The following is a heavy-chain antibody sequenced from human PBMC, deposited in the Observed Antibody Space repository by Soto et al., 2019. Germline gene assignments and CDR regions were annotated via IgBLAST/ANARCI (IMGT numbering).Heavy chain of an antibody. CDR1: GFKFSNYA. D-gene: IGHD2-2*01. CDR3: AKDTDIVVVPALDP. Sequence: GGSLRLSCAASGFKFSNYAMSWVRQAPGKGLEWVSAISGSGGSTYYADSVKGRFTISRDNSKNTLYLQMNSLRAEDTAVYYCAKDTDIVVVPALDPWGQGTLVTVSS. J-gene: IGHJ5*02. CDR2: ISGSGGST. V-gene: IGHV3-23*01.